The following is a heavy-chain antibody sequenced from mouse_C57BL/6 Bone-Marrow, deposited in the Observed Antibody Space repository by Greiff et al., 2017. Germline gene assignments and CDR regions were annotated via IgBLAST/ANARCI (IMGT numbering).Heavy chain of an antibody. V-gene: IGHV1-64*01. J-gene: IGHJ4*01. CDR2: IHPNSGST. Sequence: VQLQQPGAELVKPGASVKLSCKASGYTFTSYWMHWVKQRPGQGLEWIGMIHPNSGSTNYNEKFKSKATLTVDKSSSTAYMQLSSLTSEDSAVYYCARLRQLRLGYAMDYWGQGTSVTVSS. CDR1: GYTFTSYW. CDR3: ARLRQLRLGYAMDY. D-gene: IGHD3-2*02.